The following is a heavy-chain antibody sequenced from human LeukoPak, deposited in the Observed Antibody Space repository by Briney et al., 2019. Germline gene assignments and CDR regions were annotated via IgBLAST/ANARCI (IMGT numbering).Heavy chain of an antibody. D-gene: IGHD6-19*01. V-gene: IGHV3-53*01. Sequence: GGSLRLSCAASGFTVSSNYMSWVRQAPGKGLEWVSVIYSGGSTYYADSVKGRFTISRDNSKNTLYLQMNSLRAEDTAVYYCAKQGATAVAAGGDFDYWGQGTLVTVSS. CDR1: GFTVSSNY. CDR3: AKQGATAVAAGGDFDY. J-gene: IGHJ4*02. CDR2: IYSGGST.